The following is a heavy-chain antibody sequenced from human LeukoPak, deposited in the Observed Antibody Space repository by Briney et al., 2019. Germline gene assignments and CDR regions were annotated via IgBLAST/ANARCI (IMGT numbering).Heavy chain of an antibody. CDR3: AKDHYSGSYSPFDY. D-gene: IGHD1-26*01. J-gene: IGHJ4*02. CDR2: IWYDGSNK. Sequence: GGSLRHSCAASGFTFSSYGMHWVRQAPGKGLEWVAVIWYDGSNKYYADSVKGRFTISRDNSKNTLYLQMNSLRAEDTAVYYCAKDHYSGSYSPFDYWGQGTLVTVSS. V-gene: IGHV3-33*06. CDR1: GFTFSSYG.